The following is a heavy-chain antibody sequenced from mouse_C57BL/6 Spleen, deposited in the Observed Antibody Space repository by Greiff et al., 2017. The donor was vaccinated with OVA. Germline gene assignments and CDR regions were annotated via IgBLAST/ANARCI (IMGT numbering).Heavy chain of an antibody. CDR3: ARKFITTVVARAMDY. J-gene: IGHJ4*01. CDR2: ISSGGSYT. V-gene: IGHV5-6*01. D-gene: IGHD1-1*01. Sequence: EVKLVESGGDLVKPGGSLKLSCAASGFTFSSYGMSWVRQTPDKRLEWVATISSGGSYTYYPDSVKGRFTISRDNAKNTLYLQMSSLKSEDTAMYYCARKFITTVVARAMDYWGQGTSVTVSS. CDR1: GFTFSSYG.